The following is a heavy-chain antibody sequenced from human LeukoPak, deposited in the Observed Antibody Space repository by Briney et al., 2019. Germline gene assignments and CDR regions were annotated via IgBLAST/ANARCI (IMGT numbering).Heavy chain of an antibody. D-gene: IGHD6-19*01. CDR3: AKDGVSSGWYGLQLDY. J-gene: IGHJ4*02. CDR1: GFTFSSYG. CDR2: IRYDGSNK. V-gene: IGHV3-30*02. Sequence: GGSLRLSCAASGFTFSSYGMHWVRQAPGKGLEWVAFIRYDGSNKHYADSVKGRFTISRDNSKNTLYLQMNSLRAEDTAVYYCAKDGVSSGWYGLQLDYWGQGTLVTVSS.